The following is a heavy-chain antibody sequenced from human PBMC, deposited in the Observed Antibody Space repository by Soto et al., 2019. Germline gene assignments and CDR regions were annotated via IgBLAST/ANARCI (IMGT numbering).Heavy chain of an antibody. V-gene: IGHV1-24*01. Sequence: ASVKVSCKVSGYTLTELSMHWVRQAPGKGLGWMGGFDPEDGETIYAQKFQGRVTMTEDTSTDTAYMELSSLRSEDTAVYYCATEKVIAAAGTNYYYYYGMDVWGQGTTVTVSS. CDR2: FDPEDGET. CDR3: ATEKVIAAAGTNYYYYYGMDV. CDR1: GYTLTELS. J-gene: IGHJ6*02. D-gene: IGHD6-13*01.